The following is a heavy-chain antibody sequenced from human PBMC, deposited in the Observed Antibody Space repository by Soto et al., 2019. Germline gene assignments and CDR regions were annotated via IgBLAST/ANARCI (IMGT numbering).Heavy chain of an antibody. CDR3: ARDQFGKIDP. Sequence: KTSETLSLTCAVSGGSISSGGYSWSWIRQPPGKGLEWIGYIYHSGSTYYNPSLKSRVTISVDRSKNQFSLKLSSVTAADTAVYYCARDQFGKIDPWGQGTLVTVSS. CDR2: IYHSGST. J-gene: IGHJ5*02. V-gene: IGHV4-30-2*01. CDR1: GGSISSGGYS. D-gene: IGHD3-10*01.